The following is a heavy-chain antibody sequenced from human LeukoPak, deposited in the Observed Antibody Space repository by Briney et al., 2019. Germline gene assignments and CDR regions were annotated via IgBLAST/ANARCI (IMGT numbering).Heavy chain of an antibody. V-gene: IGHV4-59*01. Sequence: SETLSLTCTVSGGSISSYYWSWIRQPPGKGLEWIGYIYYSGSTNYNPSLKSRVTISVDTSKNQFSLKLSSVTAADTAVYYRARDVRPSGYGMDVWGQGTTVTVSS. D-gene: IGHD6-6*01. CDR3: ARDVRPSGYGMDV. J-gene: IGHJ6*02. CDR2: IYYSGST. CDR1: GGSISSYY.